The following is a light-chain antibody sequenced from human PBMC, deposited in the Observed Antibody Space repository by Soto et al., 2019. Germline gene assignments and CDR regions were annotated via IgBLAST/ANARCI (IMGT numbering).Light chain of an antibody. CDR3: QQYNNWPRV. CDR1: QSVSSN. Sequence: EILMTQSPGTLSVSPGERATLSCRASQSVSSNLAWYQQKPGQAPRLLIYGASTRATGIPARFSGSGSGTAFTLTISSLQSEDFAVYYCQQYNNWPRVFGQGTKLEIK. CDR2: GAS. V-gene: IGKV3-15*01. J-gene: IGKJ2*01.